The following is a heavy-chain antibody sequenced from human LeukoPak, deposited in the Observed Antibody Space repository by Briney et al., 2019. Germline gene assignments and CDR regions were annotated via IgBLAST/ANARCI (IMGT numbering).Heavy chain of an antibody. CDR3: ARAQLGYYDSSGYHN. Sequence: SETLSLTCTVSGGSISSYYWSWLRQPPGKGLEWIGYIYYSGSTNYNPSLKSRVTISVDTSKNQFSLKLSSVTAADTAVYYCARAQLGYYDSSGYHNWGQGTLVTVSS. D-gene: IGHD3-22*01. CDR1: GGSISSYY. V-gene: IGHV4-59*01. CDR2: IYYSGST. J-gene: IGHJ4*02.